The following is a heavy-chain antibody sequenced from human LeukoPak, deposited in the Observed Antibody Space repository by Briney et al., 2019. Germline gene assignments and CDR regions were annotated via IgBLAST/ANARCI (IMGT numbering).Heavy chain of an antibody. J-gene: IGHJ4*02. V-gene: IGHV3-48*01. Sequence: HSGGSLRLSCAASGFTFSSYSMNWVRQAPGKGLECISYISSSSSTIYYADSVKGRFTISRDNAKNSLYLQMNSLGAEDTAVYYCASPVYSGSYPPDYWGKGTLVTVSS. CDR1: GFTFSSYS. D-gene: IGHD1-26*01. CDR2: ISSSSSTI. CDR3: ASPVYSGSYPPDY.